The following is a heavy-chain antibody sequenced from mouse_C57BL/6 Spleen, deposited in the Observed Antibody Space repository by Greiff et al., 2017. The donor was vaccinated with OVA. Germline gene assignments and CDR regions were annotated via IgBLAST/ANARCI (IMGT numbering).Heavy chain of an antibody. V-gene: IGHV1-64*01. J-gene: IGHJ3*01. CDR1: GYTFTSYW. D-gene: IGHD6-1*01. CDR2: IHPNSGST. CDR3: ARGDGHTRGWFAY. Sequence: QVQLKQPGAELVKPGASVKLSCKASGYTFTSYWMHWVKQRPGQGLEWIGMIHPNSGSTNYNEKFKSKATLTVDKSSSTAYMQLSSLTSEDSAVYYCARGDGHTRGWFAYWGQGTLVTVSA.